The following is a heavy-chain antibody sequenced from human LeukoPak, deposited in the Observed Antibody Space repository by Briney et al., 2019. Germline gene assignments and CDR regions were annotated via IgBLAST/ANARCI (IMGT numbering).Heavy chain of an antibody. CDR2: SSAYNGNT. V-gene: IGHV1-18*01. CDR1: GYTFSSYG. J-gene: IGHJ4*02. D-gene: IGHD1-26*01. CDR3: ARAGSWKIDY. Sequence: ASVKVSCKAAGYTFSSYGISWVRQAPGPGLEWIGRSSAYNGNTNYAQKLQGRVTMTTDTSTRTAYMELRSLTADDTAVYYCARAGSWKIDYWGQGTLVTVSS.